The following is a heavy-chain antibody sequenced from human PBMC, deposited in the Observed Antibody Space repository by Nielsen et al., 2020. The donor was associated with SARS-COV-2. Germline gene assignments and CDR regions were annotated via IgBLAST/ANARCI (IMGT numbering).Heavy chain of an antibody. CDR3: AKDGSISGWPDEFDY. D-gene: IGHD6-19*01. CDR1: GFTFSKNG. V-gene: IGHV3-30*04. J-gene: IGHJ4*02. CDR2: ISFDGSNK. Sequence: GGSLRLSCAASGFTFSKNGIYWVRQAPGKGLEWVSIISFDGSNKNSADSVKGRFTISRDKSKNPLYLQMNSVGNEDTAVYYCAKDGSISGWPDEFDYWGQGTLVTVSS.